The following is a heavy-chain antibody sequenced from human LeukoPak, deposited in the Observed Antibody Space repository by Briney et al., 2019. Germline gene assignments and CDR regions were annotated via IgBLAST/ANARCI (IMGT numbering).Heavy chain of an antibody. V-gene: IGHV1-18*01. CDR1: GYTFTSYG. Sequence: GASVKVSCKASGYTFTSYGISWVRQAPGQGLEWMGWISAYNGNTNYAHKLQGRVTMTTDTSTSTAYLELRSLRSDVTAVYYCARVVPQENWFDPSGQGTPVTPSS. J-gene: IGHJ5*02. D-gene: IGHD2-2*01. CDR2: ISAYNGNT. CDR3: ARVVPQENWFDP.